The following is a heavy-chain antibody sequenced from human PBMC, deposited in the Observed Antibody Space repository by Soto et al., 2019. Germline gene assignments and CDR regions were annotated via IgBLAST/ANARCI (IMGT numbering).Heavy chain of an antibody. V-gene: IGHV1-69*13. CDR1: GGTFSSYA. Sequence: SVKVSCKASGGTFSSYAISWVRQAPGQGLEWMGGIIPIFGTANYAQKFQGRVTITADESTSTAYMELSSLRSEDTAVYYCARPGRGYCSGGSCYDAFDIWGQGTMVTVS. CDR2: IIPIFGTA. D-gene: IGHD2-15*01. J-gene: IGHJ3*02. CDR3: ARPGRGYCSGGSCYDAFDI.